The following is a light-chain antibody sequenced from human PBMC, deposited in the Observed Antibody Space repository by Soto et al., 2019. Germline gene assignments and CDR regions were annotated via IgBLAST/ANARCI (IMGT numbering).Light chain of an antibody. J-gene: IGLJ1*01. V-gene: IGLV1-44*01. CDR1: SPNIGSNT. CDR2: STS. CDR3: AAWDDRLDVYV. Sequence: QPVLTQPPSASGTPGQIVAISCSGSSPNIGSNTVTWYQQLPGTAPKLLIYSTSQRSSGVPGRFSGSKSGASASLSISGLQSEDEADYYCAAWDDRLDVYVFGTGTKLTVL.